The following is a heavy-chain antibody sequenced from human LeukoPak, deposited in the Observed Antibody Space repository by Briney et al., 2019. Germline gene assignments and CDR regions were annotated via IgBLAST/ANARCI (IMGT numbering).Heavy chain of an antibody. D-gene: IGHD1-7*01. V-gene: IGHV3-30-3*01. CDR1: GFTVSSNY. J-gene: IGHJ4*02. CDR3: ARELGVTGTAFDY. Sequence: PGGSLRLSCAASGFTVSSNYMSWVRQAPGKGLEWVAVISYDGSNKYYADSVKGRFTISRDNSKNTLYLQMNSLRAEDTAVYYCARELGVTGTAFDYWGQGTLVTVSS. CDR2: ISYDGSNK.